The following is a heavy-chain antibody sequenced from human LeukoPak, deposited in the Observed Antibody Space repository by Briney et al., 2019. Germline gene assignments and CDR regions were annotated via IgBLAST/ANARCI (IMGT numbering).Heavy chain of an antibody. V-gene: IGHV4-4*07. CDR2: IYTSGST. J-gene: IGHJ6*02. CDR3: ARMSGYRGPRYYYYGMDV. CDR1: GGSISSYY. Sequence: SETLSLTCTVSGGSISSYYWSWIRQPAGKGLEWIGRIYTSGSTNYNPSLKSRVTMSVDTSKNQFSLKLSSVTAADTAVYYCARMSGYRGPRYYYYGMDVWGQGTTVTVSS. D-gene: IGHD1-1*01.